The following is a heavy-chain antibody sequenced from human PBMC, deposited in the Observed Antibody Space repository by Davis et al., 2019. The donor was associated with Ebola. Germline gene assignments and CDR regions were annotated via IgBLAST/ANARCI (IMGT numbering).Heavy chain of an antibody. CDR2: ISGSGGST. Sequence: GGSLRLSCAASGFTFSSYAMSWVRQAPGKGLEWVSAISGSGGSTYYADSVKGRFTISRDNSKNTLYLQMNSLRAEDTAVYYCAKDHYAAIVVVVAATPDYWGQGTLVTVSS. J-gene: IGHJ4*02. D-gene: IGHD2-15*01. CDR3: AKDHYAAIVVVVAATPDY. V-gene: IGHV3-23*01. CDR1: GFTFSSYA.